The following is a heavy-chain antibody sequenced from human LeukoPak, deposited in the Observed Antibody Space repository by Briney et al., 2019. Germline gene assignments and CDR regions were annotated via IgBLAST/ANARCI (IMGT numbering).Heavy chain of an antibody. Sequence: GGSLRLSCAASGFTFSSYWMHWVRQAPGKGLVWVSRINSDGSSTSYADSVKGRFTISRDNAKNSLYLQMNSLRAEDTAVYYCARVAVLWFGDFPHLDYWGQGTLVTASS. J-gene: IGHJ4*02. CDR3: ARVAVLWFGDFPHLDY. D-gene: IGHD3-10*01. CDR2: INSDGSST. CDR1: GFTFSSYW. V-gene: IGHV3-74*01.